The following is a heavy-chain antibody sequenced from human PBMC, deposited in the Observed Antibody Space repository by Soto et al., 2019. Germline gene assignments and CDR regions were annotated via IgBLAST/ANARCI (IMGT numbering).Heavy chain of an antibody. CDR2: VNPNNGDT. Sequence: QVQLVQSGAELKKPGASVKVACKASGYTFSNYDRNWVRQATGQGPEWIGWVNPNNGDTGYAEKFQGRVTLTTDISTTTAYMELTSLRSEDTAIYYCAQVSRKGSAIDFDYWGQGTLITVSS. CDR3: AQVSRKGSAIDFDY. D-gene: IGHD3-10*01. J-gene: IGHJ4*02. V-gene: IGHV1-8*01. CDR1: GYTFSNYD.